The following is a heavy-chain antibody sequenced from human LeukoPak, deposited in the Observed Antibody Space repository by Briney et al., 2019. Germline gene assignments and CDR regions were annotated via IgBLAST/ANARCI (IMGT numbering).Heavy chain of an antibody. J-gene: IGHJ6*01. CDR1: GFSFSDHY. CDR3: ARGSASAPTNY. D-gene: IGHD3-3*01. CDR2: IKQDGSEK. Sequence: GGSLRLSCAASGFSFSDHYMDWVRQAPGKGLEWVANIKQDGSEKYYVDSVKGRFTISRDNAKNSLYLQMNSLRAEDTAVYYCARGSASAPTNY. V-gene: IGHV3-7*01.